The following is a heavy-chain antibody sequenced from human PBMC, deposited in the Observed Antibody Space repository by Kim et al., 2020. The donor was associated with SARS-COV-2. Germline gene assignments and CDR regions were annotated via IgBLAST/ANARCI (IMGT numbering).Heavy chain of an antibody. D-gene: IGHD3-10*01. CDR3: ARDSGITMVRGDIFDY. J-gene: IGHJ4*02. V-gene: IGHV3-33*05. Sequence: GGSLRLSCAASGFTFSSYGMHWVRQAPGKGPEWVAVISYDGSNKYYADSVKGRFTISRDNSKNTLYLQMNSLRAEDTAVYYCARDSGITMVRGDIFDYWGQGTLVTVSS. CDR2: ISYDGSNK. CDR1: GFTFSSYG.